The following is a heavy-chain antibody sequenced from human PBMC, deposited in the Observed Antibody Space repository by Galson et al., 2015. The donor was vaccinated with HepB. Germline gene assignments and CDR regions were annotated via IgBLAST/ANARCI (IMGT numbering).Heavy chain of an antibody. V-gene: IGHV1-69*01. Sequence: SCQASGGTFSSYAISWVRQAPGQGLEWMGGIIPIFGTANYAQKFQGRGTRTADESTSTAYMELSSLRSEDTAVYYCARSWGGDYFFFDYWGQGTLVTVSS. CDR2: IIPIFGTA. CDR3: ARSWGGDYFFFDY. D-gene: IGHD4-17*01. J-gene: IGHJ4*02. CDR1: GGTFSSYA.